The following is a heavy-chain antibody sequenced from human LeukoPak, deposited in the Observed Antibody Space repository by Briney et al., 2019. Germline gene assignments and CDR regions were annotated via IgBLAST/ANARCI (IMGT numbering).Heavy chain of an antibody. V-gene: IGHV3-23*01. Sequence: GGSLRLSCAASGFTFSSFAMIWVRQPPGKGLEWVSSIFQGGGEIHYADSVKGRFTFSRDNSKNTLYLQMNSLRAEDTAVYYCAELGITMIGGVWGKGTTVTISS. CDR1: GFTFSSFA. J-gene: IGHJ6*04. CDR2: IFQGGGEI. CDR3: AELGITMIGGV. D-gene: IGHD3-10*02.